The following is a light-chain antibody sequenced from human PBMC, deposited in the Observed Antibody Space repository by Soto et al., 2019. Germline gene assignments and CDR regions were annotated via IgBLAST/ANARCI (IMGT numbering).Light chain of an antibody. CDR3: CSFAGISTYV. V-gene: IGLV2-23*02. CDR1: SSDVGSYNL. J-gene: IGLJ1*01. CDR2: EVT. Sequence: QSALTQPASVSGSPGQSITISCTGTSSDVGSYNLVSWYQQHPGKAPKLMIYEVTKRPSGISNRFSGSKSANTASLTISGLQAEDEADYYFCSFAGISTYVFGTGTKLTVL.